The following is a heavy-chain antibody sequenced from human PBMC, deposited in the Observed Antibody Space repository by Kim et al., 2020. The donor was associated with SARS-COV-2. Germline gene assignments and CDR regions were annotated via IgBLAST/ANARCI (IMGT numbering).Heavy chain of an antibody. V-gene: IGHV3-7*01. J-gene: IGHJ4*02. CDR3: VRGLGYCTSTSCYDGDY. CDR1: GFRFSESW. D-gene: IGHD2-2*01. Sequence: GGSLRLSCAASGFRFSESWMNWVRQAPGKGLEWVANIQQDGSKKNYVDSVKGRFTISRDNAKNSLYLQMNSLRAEDTAVYYCVRGLGYCTSTSCYDGDYWGQGTLVTVSS. CDR2: IQQDGSKK.